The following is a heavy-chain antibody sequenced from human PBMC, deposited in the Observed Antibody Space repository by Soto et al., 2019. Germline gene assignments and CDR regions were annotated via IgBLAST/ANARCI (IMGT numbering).Heavy chain of an antibody. D-gene: IGHD2-21*01. CDR2: IYSGGGT. J-gene: IGHJ4*02. CDR3: ARKTDSAGDGDF. Sequence: EVRLVQTGGALIQPGGSLRLSCAVSGFFVRDNYMYWVRQAPGKGLEWVSLIYSGGGTDYADSVQGRFTISRDNSKNTLFLQLTSLRVEDTAVYYCARKTDSAGDGDFWGQGTLVTVSS. V-gene: IGHV3-53*02. CDR1: GFFVRDNY.